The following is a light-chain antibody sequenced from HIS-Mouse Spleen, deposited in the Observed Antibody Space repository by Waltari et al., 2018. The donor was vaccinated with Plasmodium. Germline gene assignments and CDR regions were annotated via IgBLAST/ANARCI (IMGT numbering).Light chain of an antibody. J-gene: IGLJ2*01. CDR1: SSDVGGYNY. CDR3: SSYAGNNNLV. V-gene: IGLV2-8*01. CDR2: EVS. Sequence: QSALTQPPSASGSPGQSVTISCTGTSSDVGGYNYVSWYQQHPGKAPKLMIYEVSKRPSGGPDRFSGSKSGNTASRTVSGLQAEDEADYYCSSYAGNNNLVFGGGTKLTVL.